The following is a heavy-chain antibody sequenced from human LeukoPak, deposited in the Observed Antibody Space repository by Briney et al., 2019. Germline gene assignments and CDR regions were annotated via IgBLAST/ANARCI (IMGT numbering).Heavy chain of an antibody. D-gene: IGHD3-22*01. V-gene: IGHV2-5*01. J-gene: IGHJ4*02. CDR3: AHRLVNHTPRGYDRVEFDY. Sequence: SGPTLVNPTQTLTLTCTFSGFLLSTSGVGVGWIRQPPGKALEWLALIYWNDDKRYSPSLKSRLTITKDTSKNQVVLTMTNMDPVDTATYYCAHRLVNHTPRGYDRVEFDYWGQGTLVTVSS. CDR1: GFLLSTSGVG. CDR2: IYWNDDK.